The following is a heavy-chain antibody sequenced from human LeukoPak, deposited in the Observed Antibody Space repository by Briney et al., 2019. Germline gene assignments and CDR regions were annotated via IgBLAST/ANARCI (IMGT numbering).Heavy chain of an antibody. CDR2: ISTSSTYI. CDR3: GRGHYYAMDV. CDR1: GFTFRNYR. Sequence: GGSLRLSCAASGFTFRNYRMNWVRQAPGKGLEWVSSISTSSTYIFYADSVKGRFTISRENAKNTLYLQMNSLRAEDTAVYYCGRGHYYAMDVWGQGTTVTVSS. J-gene: IGHJ6*02. V-gene: IGHV3-21*01.